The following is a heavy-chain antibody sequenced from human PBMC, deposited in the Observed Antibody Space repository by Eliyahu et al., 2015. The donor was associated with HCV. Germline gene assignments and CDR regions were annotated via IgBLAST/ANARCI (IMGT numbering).Heavy chain of an antibody. D-gene: IGHD6-6*01. CDR3: AIKVGRIAARPVNYYGMDV. Sequence: QVQLQQWGAGLLKPSETLSLTCAVYGGXFSXYYWSWIRQPPGKGLEWIGEINHSGSTNYNPSLKSRVTISVDTSKNQFSLKLSSVTAADTAVYYCAIKVGRIAARPVNYYGMDVWGQGTTVTVSS. J-gene: IGHJ6*02. CDR1: GGXFSXYY. V-gene: IGHV4-34*01. CDR2: INHSGST.